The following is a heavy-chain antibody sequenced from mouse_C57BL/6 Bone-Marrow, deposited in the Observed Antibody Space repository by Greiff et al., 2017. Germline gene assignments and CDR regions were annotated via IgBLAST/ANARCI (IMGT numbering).Heavy chain of an antibody. D-gene: IGHD1-1*01. V-gene: IGHV1-9*01. J-gene: IGHJ2*01. CDR1: GYTFTGYW. CDR2: ILPGSGSP. Sequence: QVQLKESGAELMKPGASVKLSCKATGYTFTGYWIEWVKQRPGHGLEWIGEILPGSGSPNYNEKFKGKATFTADTSSNTAYMQLSSLTTEDSAIYYCARRPTGLLPRSYYFDYWGQGTTLTVSS. CDR3: ARRPTGLLPRSYYFDY.